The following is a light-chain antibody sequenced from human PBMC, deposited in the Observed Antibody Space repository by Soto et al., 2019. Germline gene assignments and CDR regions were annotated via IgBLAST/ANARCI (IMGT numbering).Light chain of an antibody. CDR2: DTS. CDR1: QDVNKY. J-gene: IGKJ4*01. CDR3: QQYNHWPLT. Sequence: DIPLTQSPSSLSASVGDRVSITFRASQDVNKYLNWYQQKPGKAPRLVVYDTSTLEIGVPSRFSGSGSGTEFTLTISSLQSEDFAVYYCQQYNHWPLTFGGGTKVDIK. V-gene: IGKV1-33*01.